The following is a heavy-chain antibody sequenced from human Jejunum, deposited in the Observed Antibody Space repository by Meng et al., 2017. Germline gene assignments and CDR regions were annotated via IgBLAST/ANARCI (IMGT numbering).Heavy chain of an antibody. CDR3: ARDGGYRRFNV. Sequence: GQVEECGGDLVKAGGSLRLCCAGAGFSVSDDHRSWIRQAQGKGLEWISYISKSGSFIYYADSVKGRFTISRDNAKDSLYLQMNSLRAEDTAVYYCARDGGYRRFNVWGQGTLVTVSS. J-gene: IGHJ5*02. CDR2: ISKSGSFI. V-gene: IGHV3-11*01. D-gene: IGHD3-10*01. CDR1: GFSVSDDH.